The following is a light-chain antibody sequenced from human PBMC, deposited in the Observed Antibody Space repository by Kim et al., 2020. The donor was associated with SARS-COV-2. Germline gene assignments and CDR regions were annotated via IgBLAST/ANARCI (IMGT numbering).Light chain of an antibody. CDR1: QSIFYSLNNKND. V-gene: IGKV4-1*01. CDR3: QQYYSSPRT. CDR2: WAS. Sequence: RATTNCKSSQSIFYSLNNKNDLAWYQQKPGQPPKLLIYWASTRESGVPDRFSGSGSGTDFTLTITSLQAEDVAVYYCQQYYSSPRTFGQGTKLEI. J-gene: IGKJ2*01.